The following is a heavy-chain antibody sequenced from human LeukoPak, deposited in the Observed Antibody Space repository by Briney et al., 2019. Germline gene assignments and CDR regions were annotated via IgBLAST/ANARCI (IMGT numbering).Heavy chain of an antibody. CDR1: GFTFSSYG. Sequence: PGGSLRLSCAASGFTFSSYGMHWVRQAPGKGLEWVAVISYDGSNKYYADSVKGRFTIYRDNSKNTLYLQMNSLRAEDTAVYYCATEVVPAAIGAFDIRGQGTMVTVSS. CDR2: ISYDGSNK. V-gene: IGHV3-30*03. D-gene: IGHD2-2*01. CDR3: ATEVVPAAIGAFDI. J-gene: IGHJ3*02.